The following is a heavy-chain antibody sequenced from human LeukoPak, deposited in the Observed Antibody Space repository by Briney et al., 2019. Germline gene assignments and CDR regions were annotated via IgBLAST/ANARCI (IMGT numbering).Heavy chain of an antibody. J-gene: IGHJ4*02. CDR2: IKNKIDGGTT. CDR3: TRYRTGNLDY. Sequence: GGSLRLSCAASGLTFSNAWMSWVRQAPGKGLEWVGRIKNKIDGGTTDYAAAVKGRFTISRDDSKNTLYLQMNSLKTEDTAVYYCTRYRTGNLDYWGQGTLVTVSS. V-gene: IGHV3-15*01. CDR1: GLTFSNAW. D-gene: IGHD1-1*01.